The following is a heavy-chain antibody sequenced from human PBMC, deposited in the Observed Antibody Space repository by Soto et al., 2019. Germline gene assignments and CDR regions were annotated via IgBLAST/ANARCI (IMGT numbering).Heavy chain of an antibody. Sequence: QVQLQESGPGLVKPSETLSLICTVSGDSISSDYWSWIRQPPGKGLEWIGFIYYTGTTTYNPSLTARATIAIDTSMKHFSMKLPFVTSADTAVYYGARGPSSGISTAMAVWGQGTTVTVSS. J-gene: IGHJ6*02. CDR1: GDSISSDY. D-gene: IGHD6-19*01. CDR3: ARGPSSGISTAMAV. V-gene: IGHV4-59*01. CDR2: IYYTGTT.